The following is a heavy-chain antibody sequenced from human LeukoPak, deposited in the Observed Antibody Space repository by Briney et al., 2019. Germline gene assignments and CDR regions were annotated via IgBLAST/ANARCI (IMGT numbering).Heavy chain of an antibody. J-gene: IGHJ2*01. CDR2: IILIFGTA. CDR3: ATGETVGWYVDL. Sequence: ASVTVSCTASGGTFSSYAISWVRQAPGQGLEWMGGIILIFGTANYAQKFQGRVTITTDETTSTAYMELSSLGSEDTAVYYCATGETVGWYVDLWGRGTLVTVSA. CDR1: GGTFSSYA. D-gene: IGHD4-17*01. V-gene: IGHV1-69*05.